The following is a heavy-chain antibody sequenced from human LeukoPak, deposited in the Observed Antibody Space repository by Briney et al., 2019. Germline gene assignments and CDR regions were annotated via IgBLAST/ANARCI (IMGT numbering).Heavy chain of an antibody. D-gene: IGHD1-7*01. V-gene: IGHV1-46*01. CDR1: RDTLTSYP. CDR2: ISPSIGVT. CDR3: ALEYNSNFLFLY. Sequence: ASVKVSRKPSRDTLTSYPIQWMPQDPRPGLEWMGVISPSIGVTNYPQQSRGRITMARDTSTSRVYMGLRSVRSEETAVYCFALEYNSNFLFLYWGQATLVTVSS. J-gene: IGHJ4*02.